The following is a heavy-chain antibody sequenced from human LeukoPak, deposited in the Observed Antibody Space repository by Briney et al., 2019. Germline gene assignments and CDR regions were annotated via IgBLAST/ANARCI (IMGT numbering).Heavy chain of an antibody. CDR1: GFTFSRHT. Sequence: KSGGSLRLSCAASGFTFSRHTMSWVRQAPGKGLEWVSSISSSSSHIYYADSVKGRITISRDNAKNSLYLQMNSLRAEDTAVYYCARDSYYYDSSDRRFFDYWGQGTLVTVSS. D-gene: IGHD3-22*01. J-gene: IGHJ4*02. V-gene: IGHV3-21*01. CDR3: ARDSYYYDSSDRRFFDY. CDR2: ISSSSSHI.